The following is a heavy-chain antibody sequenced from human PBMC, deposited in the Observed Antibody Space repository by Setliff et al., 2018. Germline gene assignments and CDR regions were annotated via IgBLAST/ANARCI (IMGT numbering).Heavy chain of an antibody. CDR3: ARARGAYGYYFDY. D-gene: IGHD4-17*01. Sequence: PGGSLRLSCAASGFTFSGYWMSWVRQAPGKGLEWVANIREDGSEKHYVDSVKGRFSISRDNAVNSLYLQVNSLRAEDTAVYHCARARGAYGYYFDYWGQGALVTVSS. CDR1: GFTFSGYW. J-gene: IGHJ4*02. V-gene: IGHV3-7*03. CDR2: IREDGSEK.